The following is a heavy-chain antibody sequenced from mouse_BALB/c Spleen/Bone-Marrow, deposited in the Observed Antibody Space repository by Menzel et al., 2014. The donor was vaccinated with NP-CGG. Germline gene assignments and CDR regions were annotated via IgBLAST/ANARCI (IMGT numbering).Heavy chain of an antibody. CDR3: ARTYGDSPYFYGMDC. V-gene: IGHV1S81*02. D-gene: IGHD2-13*01. Sequence: QVLLQQSGAELVKPGTSVKLSCKTSGYTFTSYWMHWVKQRPGQGLEWIGEINPSNGRTNYNEKFKNKATLTVDKSSSTAYMQLSSLTSEDSAVYFCARTYGDSPYFYGMDCWGQGTSVTVSS. CDR2: INPSNGRT. J-gene: IGHJ4*01. CDR1: GYTFTSYW.